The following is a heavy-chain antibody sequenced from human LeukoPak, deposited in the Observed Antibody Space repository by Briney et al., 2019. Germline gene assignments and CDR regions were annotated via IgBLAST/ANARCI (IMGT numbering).Heavy chain of an antibody. D-gene: IGHD3-9*01. CDR3: ARVGYDILTGYYYFDY. J-gene: IGHJ4*02. CDR1: GFTFSSYW. V-gene: IGHV3-7*01. CDR2: IKQDGSEK. Sequence: PGGSLRLSCAASGFTFSSYWMSWVRQAPGKGLEWVANIKQDGSEKYYVDSVKGRFTISRDNAKNSLYLQMNSLRAEDTAVYDCARVGYDILTGYYYFDYWGQGTLVTVSS.